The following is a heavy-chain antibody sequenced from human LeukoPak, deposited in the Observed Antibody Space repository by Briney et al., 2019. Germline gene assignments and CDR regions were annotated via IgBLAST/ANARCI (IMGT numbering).Heavy chain of an antibody. D-gene: IGHD2-2*01. CDR1: GFTFSNAW. Sequence: TGGSLRLSCAVSGFTFSNAWMSWVGQAPGKGLEWVANIKQDGSEKYYVDSVKGRFTISRDNAKNSLYLQMNSLRAEDTAVYYCASDSPSSTSWGYWGQGTLVTVSS. V-gene: IGHV3-7*01. CDR3: ASDSPSSTSWGY. J-gene: IGHJ4*02. CDR2: IKQDGSEK.